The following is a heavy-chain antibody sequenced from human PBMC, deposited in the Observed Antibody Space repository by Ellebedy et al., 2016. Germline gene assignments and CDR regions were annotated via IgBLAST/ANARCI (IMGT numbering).Heavy chain of an antibody. CDR2: ISSSSSTI. Sequence: GGSLRLXCAASGFTFSSYSMNWVRQAPGKGLEWVSYISSSSSTIYYADSVRGRFTISRDNAKNSLYLQMNSLRDEDTAVYYCARDDYYDIFAWDYWGQGTLVTVSS. CDR3: ARDDYYDIFAWDY. V-gene: IGHV3-48*02. CDR1: GFTFSSYS. D-gene: IGHD3-22*01. J-gene: IGHJ4*02.